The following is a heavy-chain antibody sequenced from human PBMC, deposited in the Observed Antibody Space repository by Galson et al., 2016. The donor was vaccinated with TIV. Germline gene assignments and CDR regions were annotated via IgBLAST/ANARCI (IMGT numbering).Heavy chain of an antibody. D-gene: IGHD2-8*01. CDR1: GGTFINHA. V-gene: IGHV1-69*10. Sequence: SVKVSCKASGGTFINHAFTWVRQAPGQGLEWMGGIIPILGIINYAQKFQGRVTISADKSTDTVYMELPSLRSDDTAVYYCARERRHGGNECFLRYYFGMDGWGQGTTVTVSS. J-gene: IGHJ6*02. CDR2: IIPILGII. CDR3: ARERRHGGNECFLRYYFGMDG.